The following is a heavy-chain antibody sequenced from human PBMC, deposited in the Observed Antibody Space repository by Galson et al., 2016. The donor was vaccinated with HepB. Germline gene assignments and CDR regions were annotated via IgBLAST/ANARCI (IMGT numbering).Heavy chain of an antibody. CDR1: GISFSKSA. V-gene: IGHV3-33*01. J-gene: IGHJ4*02. CDR3: ARQLVTDGYPFDI. CDR2: IWFDGSNE. Sequence: SLRLSCAASGISFSKSAMHWVRQAPGKGLEWVAVIWFDGSNENYGDSVKGRFTISRDNSKDTLYMQINSLRPEDTATYFCARQLVTDGYPFDIWGQGTLVAASP. D-gene: IGHD5-24*01.